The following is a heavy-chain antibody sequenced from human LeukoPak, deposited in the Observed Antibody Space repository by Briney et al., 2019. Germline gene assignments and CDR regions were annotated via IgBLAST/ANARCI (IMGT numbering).Heavy chain of an antibody. D-gene: IGHD3-10*01. CDR2: IKSDGST. V-gene: IGHV3-74*01. Sequence: GGSLRLSCAASGFTFSSYWMHWVRQTPGKGLVWVSRIKSDGSTIYADSVKGRFTISRDNAKNKLYLQMNSVRAEDTAIYYCARAVTYFYGSVTYDWFDPWGQGTLVTVSS. CDR3: ARAVTYFYGSVTYDWFDP. CDR1: GFTFSSYW. J-gene: IGHJ5*02.